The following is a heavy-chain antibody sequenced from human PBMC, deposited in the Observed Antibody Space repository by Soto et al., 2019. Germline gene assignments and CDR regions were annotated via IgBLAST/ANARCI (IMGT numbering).Heavy chain of an antibody. Sequence: PGGSLRLSCAASGFTFSSYGMHWVRQAPGKGLEWVAVIWYDGSNKYYADSVKGRFTISRDNSKNTLYLQMNSLRAEDTAVYYWARDHIAAQSRAFDIWGHGTMVTFSS. J-gene: IGHJ3*02. V-gene: IGHV3-33*01. D-gene: IGHD2-21*01. CDR1: GFTFSSYG. CDR2: IWYDGSNK. CDR3: ARDHIAAQSRAFDI.